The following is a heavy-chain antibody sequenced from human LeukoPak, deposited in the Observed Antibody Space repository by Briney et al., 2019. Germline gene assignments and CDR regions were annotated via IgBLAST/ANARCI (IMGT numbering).Heavy chain of an antibody. Sequence: SETLSLTCAVYGGSFSGYYWSWIRQPPGKGLEWIGEINHSGSTNYNPSLKSRVTISVDTSKNQFSLKLSSVTAADTAVYYCASDSSGWYGNNWFDPWGQGTLVTVSS. J-gene: IGHJ5*02. CDR3: ASDSSGWYGNNWFDP. V-gene: IGHV4-34*01. CDR2: INHSGST. CDR1: GGSFSGYY. D-gene: IGHD6-19*01.